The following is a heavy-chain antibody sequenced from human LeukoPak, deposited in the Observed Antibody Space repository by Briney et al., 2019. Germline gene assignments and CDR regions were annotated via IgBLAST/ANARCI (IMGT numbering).Heavy chain of an antibody. V-gene: IGHV3-30*02. D-gene: IGHD4-17*01. J-gene: IGHJ2*01. CDR3: AKDPVQCGDNGWYFDL. CDR2: IRCDGSNK. CDR1: GFTFSSYG. Sequence: GGSLRLSCAATGFTFSSYGMHLVRQALGKGLEWVAFIRCDGSNKHFADSVEGRFTISRDNSKNTLYLQVNSLRVEDTAFYYCAKDPVQCGDNGWYFDLWGRGTLVTVSS.